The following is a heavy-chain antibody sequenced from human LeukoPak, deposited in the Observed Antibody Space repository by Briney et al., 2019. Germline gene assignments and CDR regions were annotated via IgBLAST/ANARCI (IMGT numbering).Heavy chain of an antibody. D-gene: IGHD6-6*01. CDR3: ARGGSYSTDGLDY. CDR2: INAGNRNT. J-gene: IGHJ4*02. V-gene: IGHV1-3*01. Sequence: ASVKVSCKASGYTFTSYGISWVRQAPGQGLEWMGWINAGNRNTKSSQRFQGRVAITRDTSASTAYMELSSLRSEDTAVYYCARGGSYSTDGLDYWGQGTLVTVSS. CDR1: GYTFTSYG.